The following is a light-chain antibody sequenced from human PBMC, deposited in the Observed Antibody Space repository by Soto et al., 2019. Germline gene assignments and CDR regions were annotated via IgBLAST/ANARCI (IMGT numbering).Light chain of an antibody. CDR2: DVN. CDR3: SSYTSNNTPYV. Sequence: QSVLTQPASVSGSPGQSITISCTGTSSDVGGYNFVYWYQQHPGKAPKLIIYDVNNRPSGVSNRFSGSKSDNTASLTISGLQAEDEADYYCSSYTSNNTPYVFGTGTQLTVL. V-gene: IGLV2-14*01. CDR1: SSDVGGYNF. J-gene: IGLJ1*01.